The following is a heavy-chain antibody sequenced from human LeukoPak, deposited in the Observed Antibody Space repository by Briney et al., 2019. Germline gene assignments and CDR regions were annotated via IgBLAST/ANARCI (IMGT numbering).Heavy chain of an antibody. CDR3: ARDYYGSGNEQWCAFDI. D-gene: IGHD3-10*01. Sequence: SETLSLTCAVSGGSISSGGYSWSWIRQPPGKGLEWIGYIYHSGSTYYNPSLKSRVTISVDRSKNQFSLKLSSVTAADTAVYYCARDYYGSGNEQWCAFDIWGQGTMVTVSS. CDR1: GGSISSGGYS. CDR2: IYHSGST. J-gene: IGHJ3*02. V-gene: IGHV4-30-2*01.